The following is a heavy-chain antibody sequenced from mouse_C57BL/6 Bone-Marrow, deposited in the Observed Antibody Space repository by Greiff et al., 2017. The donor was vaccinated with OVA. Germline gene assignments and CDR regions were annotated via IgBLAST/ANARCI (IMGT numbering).Heavy chain of an antibody. D-gene: IGHD2-3*01. Sequence: VQLVESGPELVKPGASVKISCKASGYAFSSSWMNWVKQRPGKGLEWIGRIYPGDGDTNYNGKFKGKATLTADKSSSTAYMQLSSLTSEDSAVYFCARADGYYIDYWGQGTTLTVSS. J-gene: IGHJ2*01. CDR3: ARADGYYIDY. CDR1: GYAFSSSW. CDR2: IYPGDGDT. V-gene: IGHV1-82*01.